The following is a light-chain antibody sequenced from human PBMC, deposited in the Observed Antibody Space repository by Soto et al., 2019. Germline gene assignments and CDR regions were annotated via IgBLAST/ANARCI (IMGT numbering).Light chain of an antibody. V-gene: IGKV1-39*01. CDR1: QSISSY. CDR3: QQSYSTPWT. CDR2: AAS. J-gene: IGKJ1*01. Sequence: QMTQSPSSLSASVGDIVTITCRASQSISSYLNWYQQKPGKAPKLLIYAASSLQSGVPSRFSGSGSGTDFTLTISSLQPEDFATYYCQQSYSTPWTFGQGTKVDIK.